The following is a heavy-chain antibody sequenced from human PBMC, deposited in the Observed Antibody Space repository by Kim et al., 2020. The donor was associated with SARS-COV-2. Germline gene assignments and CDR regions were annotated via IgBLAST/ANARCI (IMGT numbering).Heavy chain of an antibody. Sequence: GGSLRLSCAASGVPFSRYAMSWVRQAPGKGLEWVAGISESGGSTYYADSVKGRFTISRDNSKNTLDLQMNSLRDEDTAIYYCANPHHRGSGSGDYWGQGTLVIVSS. D-gene: IGHD3-10*01. V-gene: IGHV3-23*01. CDR3: ANPHHRGSGSGDY. CDR1: GVPFSRYA. J-gene: IGHJ4*02. CDR2: ISESGGST.